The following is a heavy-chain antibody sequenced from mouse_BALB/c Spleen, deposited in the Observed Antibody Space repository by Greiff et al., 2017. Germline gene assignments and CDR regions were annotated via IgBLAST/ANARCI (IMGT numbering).Heavy chain of an antibody. V-gene: IGHV5-9-3*01. CDR1: GFTFSSYA. Sequence: EVKLVESGGGLVKPGGSLKLSCAASGFTFSSYAMSWVRQTPEKRLEWVATISSGGSYTYYPDSVKGRFTISRDNAKNTLYLQMSSLRSEDTAMYYCARQGGLYDGYYFDYWGQGTTLTVSS. D-gene: IGHD2-3*01. CDR3: ARQGGLYDGYYFDY. CDR2: ISSGGSYT. J-gene: IGHJ2*01.